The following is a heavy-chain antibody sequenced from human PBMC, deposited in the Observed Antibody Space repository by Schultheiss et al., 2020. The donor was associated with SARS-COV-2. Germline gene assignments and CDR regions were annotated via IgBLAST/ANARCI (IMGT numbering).Heavy chain of an antibody. J-gene: IGHJ4*02. CDR3: ARDRPGYDSSGRFDY. CDR1: GFTFSSYS. D-gene: IGHD3-22*01. Sequence: GESLKISCAASGFTFSSYSMNWVRQAPGKGLEWVSSISISSSYIYYADSVKGRFTISRDNAKNSLYLQMNSLRAEDTAVYYCARDRPGYDSSGRFDYWGQGTLVTVSS. CDR2: ISISSSYI. V-gene: IGHV3-21*01.